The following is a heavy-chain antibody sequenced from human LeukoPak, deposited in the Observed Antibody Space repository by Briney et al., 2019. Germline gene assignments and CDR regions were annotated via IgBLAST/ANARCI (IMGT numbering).Heavy chain of an antibody. D-gene: IGHD3-10*01. Sequence: SETLSLTCAVYGGSFSGYYWSWIRQPPGKGLEWIGEINHSGSTNYNPSLKSRVTISVDTSKNQFSLKLSSVTAADTAVYYCARLKITMVRGVILGFNDYWGQGTLVTVSS. J-gene: IGHJ4*02. CDR2: INHSGST. CDR1: GGSFSGYY. V-gene: IGHV4-34*01. CDR3: ARLKITMVRGVILGFNDY.